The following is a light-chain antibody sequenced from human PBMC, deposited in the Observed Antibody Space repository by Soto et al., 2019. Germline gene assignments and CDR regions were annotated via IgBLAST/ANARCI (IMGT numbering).Light chain of an antibody. J-gene: IGKJ1*01. CDR1: QSISSY. Sequence: DIQMTQSPSSLSASVGDRVTITCRASQSISSYLNWYQQKPGKAPKLLIYAASSLQSGFPSRFSGSVSGTDFTLTISSLQPEDFATYYCQQSYSTLWTFGQGTKVEIK. V-gene: IGKV1-39*01. CDR2: AAS. CDR3: QQSYSTLWT.